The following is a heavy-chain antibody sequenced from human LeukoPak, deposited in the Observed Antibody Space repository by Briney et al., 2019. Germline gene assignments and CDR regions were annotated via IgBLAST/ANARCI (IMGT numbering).Heavy chain of an antibody. D-gene: IGHD4-23*01. CDR3: ARGDYGGLVFDY. J-gene: IGHJ4*02. CDR2: INAGNGNT. Sequence: ASVKVSCKASGYTFTSYGISWVRQAPGQRLEWMGWINAGNGNTKYSQKFQGRVTITRDTSASTVYMELSSLRSEDTAVYYCARGDYGGLVFDYWGQGTLVTVSS. CDR1: GYTFTSYG. V-gene: IGHV1-3*01.